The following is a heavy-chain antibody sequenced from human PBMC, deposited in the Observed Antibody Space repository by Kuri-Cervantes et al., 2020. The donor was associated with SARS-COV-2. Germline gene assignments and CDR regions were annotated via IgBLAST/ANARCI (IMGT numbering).Heavy chain of an antibody. V-gene: IGHV3-21*01. CDR1: GFTFSSYS. CDR3: ARDRITIFGRYYYGMDV. CDR2: ISSSSSYI. J-gene: IGHJ6*02. D-gene: IGHD3-3*01. Sequence: GGSLRLSCAASGFTFSSYSMNWVRQAPGEGLEWVSSISSSSSYIYYADSVKGRFTISRDNAKNSLYLQMNSLRAEDTAVYYCARDRITIFGRYYYGMDVWGQGNTVTVSS.